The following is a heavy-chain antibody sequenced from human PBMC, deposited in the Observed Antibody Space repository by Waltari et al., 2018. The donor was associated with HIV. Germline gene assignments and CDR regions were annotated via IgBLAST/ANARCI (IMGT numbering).Heavy chain of an antibody. V-gene: IGHV4-4*07. CDR3: ARGGYGSGPRQSDP. CDR1: GGSISSYY. Sequence: QVQLQESGPGLVKPSETLSLTCNVSGGSISSYYWSWIRQPAGKGLEWIGRVYSSGNTNYNPSLRGRVAMSVDTSKSQFSLKLSSVTAADTAVYYCARGGYGSGPRQSDPWGQGTLVTGSS. J-gene: IGHJ5*02. CDR2: VYSSGNT. D-gene: IGHD3-10*01.